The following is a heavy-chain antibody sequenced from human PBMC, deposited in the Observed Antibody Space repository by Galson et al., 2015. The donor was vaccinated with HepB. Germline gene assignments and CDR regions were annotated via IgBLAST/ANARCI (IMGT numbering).Heavy chain of an antibody. CDR1: GGSINTDSYY. Sequence: LSLTCIVSGGSINTDSYYWNWIRQPPGKGLEWIGSVHNSGVTYYNPSLQSRVTISRDTSKNQFSLRVRSVTATDTAVYYCARALGGSYFYGMDVWGQGTTVTVSS. CDR2: VHNSGVT. J-gene: IGHJ6*02. D-gene: IGHD3-3*02. CDR3: ARALGGSYFYGMDV. V-gene: IGHV4-39*01.